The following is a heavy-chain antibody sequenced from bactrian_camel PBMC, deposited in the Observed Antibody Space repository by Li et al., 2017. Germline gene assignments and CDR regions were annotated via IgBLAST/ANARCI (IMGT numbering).Heavy chain of an antibody. Sequence: VQLVESGGGSVQAGGSLRLSCAHSGYPSGRHCMGWFRQAPGKAREGIAGIRRNGDAYYADSVKGRFTISRDNAKNALYLQMDSVKPDDTAMYYCATDPDTCAGILNPSAAYVATGRGTWGQGTQVTVS. J-gene: IGHJ6*01. D-gene: IGHD1*01. CDR1: GYPSGRHC. CDR3: ATDPDTCAGILNPSAAYVATGRGT. CDR2: IRRNGDA. V-gene: IGHV3S55*01.